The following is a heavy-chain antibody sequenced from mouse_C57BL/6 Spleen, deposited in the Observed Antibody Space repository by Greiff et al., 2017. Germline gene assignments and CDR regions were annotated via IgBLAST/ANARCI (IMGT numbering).Heavy chain of an antibody. CDR3: ASRYHYYAFDY. D-gene: IGHD2-14*01. V-gene: IGHV1-52*01. CDR1: GYTFTSYW. CDR2: INPSDSET. J-gene: IGHJ4*01. Sequence: QVQLQQPGAELVRPGSSVKLSCKASGYTFTSYWMHWVKQRPIQGLEWIGNINPSDSETNYNQKFKDKATLTVDKSSSTAYMQLSSLASEDSAVYYCASRYHYYAFDYWGQGTSVTVSS.